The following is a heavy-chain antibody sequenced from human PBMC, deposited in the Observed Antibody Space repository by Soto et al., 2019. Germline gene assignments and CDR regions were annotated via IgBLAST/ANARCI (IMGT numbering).Heavy chain of an antibody. Sequence: GGSLRLSCAASGFTFSSYSMNWVRQAPGKGLEWVSSISSSSSYIYYADSVKGRFTISRDNAKNSLYLQMNSLRAEDTAVYYCARDWEYYYDNSGSPGRVGKDVWGQGTTVTVSS. CDR2: ISSSSSYI. J-gene: IGHJ6*02. CDR3: ARDWEYYYDNSGSPGRVGKDV. CDR1: GFTFSSYS. V-gene: IGHV3-21*01. D-gene: IGHD3-22*01.